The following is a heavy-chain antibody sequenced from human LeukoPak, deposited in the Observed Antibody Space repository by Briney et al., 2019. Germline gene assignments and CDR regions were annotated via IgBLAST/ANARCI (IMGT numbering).Heavy chain of an antibody. CDR1: GFSFSAYA. CDR2: ISGSGKT. CDR3: AKERDAKGYFDY. V-gene: IGHV3-23*01. J-gene: IGHJ4*02. Sequence: GGSLRLSCAAPGFSFSAYAMSWVRQAPGQGLEWVSAISGSGKTYYPDSVKGRFTISRDNSKNTLFLQMNGLRAEDTAVYYCAKERDAKGYFDYWGQGTLVTVSS.